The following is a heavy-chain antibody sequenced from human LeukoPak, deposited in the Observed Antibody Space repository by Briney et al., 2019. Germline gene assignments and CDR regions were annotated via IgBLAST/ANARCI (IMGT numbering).Heavy chain of an antibody. J-gene: IGHJ4*02. CDR1: GGSISSGSYY. CDR2: IYTSGST. D-gene: IGHD6-13*01. Sequence: PSQTLSLTCTVSGGSISSGSYYWSWIRQPAGKGLEWIGRIYTSGSTNYNPSLKSRVTISVDTSKNQFSLKLSSVTAADTAVYFCAREKSSWEPFDYWGQGTLVTVSS. V-gene: IGHV4-61*02. CDR3: AREKSSWEPFDY.